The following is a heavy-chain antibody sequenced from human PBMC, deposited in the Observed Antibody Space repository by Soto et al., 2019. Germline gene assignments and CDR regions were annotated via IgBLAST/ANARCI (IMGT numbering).Heavy chain of an antibody. D-gene: IGHD3-16*01. V-gene: IGHV4-39*01. CDR1: GGSSSSSSYF. CDR2: IHHSGST. Sequence: ASGTLSLTCTFSGGSSSSSSYFWALFRQPPGKGLDWIGSIHHSGSTHYNPSLKSRVTISVDTSKNQFSLKLSSVTAADTAVYYCARPGGSAFDIWGQGTMVTVSS. CDR3: ARPGGSAFDI. J-gene: IGHJ3*02.